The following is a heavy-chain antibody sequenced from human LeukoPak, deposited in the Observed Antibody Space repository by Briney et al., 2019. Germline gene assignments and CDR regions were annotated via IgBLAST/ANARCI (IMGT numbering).Heavy chain of an antibody. V-gene: IGHV3-49*04. CDR1: GFGFGDYA. CDR3: SSGGLSEYYYYYGMDV. J-gene: IGHJ6*02. D-gene: IGHD3-16*01. Sequence: GGSLTLYCTAAGFGFGDYAMSWVRQAPGRGLGGVGFIRSNAYGWTTEYAASVKGRFTISRDESKSMAYLQINNLKTEDTAVYYCSSGGLSEYYYYYGMDVWGQGTTVTVSS. CDR2: IRSNAYGWTT.